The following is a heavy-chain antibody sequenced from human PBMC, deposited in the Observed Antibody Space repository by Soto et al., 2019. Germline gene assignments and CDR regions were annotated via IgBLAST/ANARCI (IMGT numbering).Heavy chain of an antibody. CDR2: IIPIFGTA. D-gene: IGHD3-22*01. J-gene: IGHJ3*02. Sequence: ASVKVSCKASGGTFSSYAISWVRQAPGQGLEWMGRIIPIFGTANYAQKFQGRVTITADESTSTAYMEMSSLRSEDTAVYYFARDLGYYYDSSGSRPDAFDIWGQGTMVTVSS. CDR1: GGTFSSYA. CDR3: ARDLGYYYDSSGSRPDAFDI. V-gene: IGHV1-69*13.